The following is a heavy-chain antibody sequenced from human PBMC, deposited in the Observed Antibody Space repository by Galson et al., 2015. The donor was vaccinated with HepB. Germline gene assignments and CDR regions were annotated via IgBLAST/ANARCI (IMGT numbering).Heavy chain of an antibody. CDR2: INGTGTIT. D-gene: IGHD6-19*01. CDR1: GFTFSTYS. CDR3: AKAARIAVADDVFDY. V-gene: IGHV3-23*01. Sequence: SLRLSCAASGFTFSTYSICWVRQAPGKGLEWVSSINGTGTITKYADSVKGRFTISRDNSKNTLYLQMNSLRVEDTAVYFCAKAARIAVADDVFDYWGQGTLVTVPS. J-gene: IGHJ4*02.